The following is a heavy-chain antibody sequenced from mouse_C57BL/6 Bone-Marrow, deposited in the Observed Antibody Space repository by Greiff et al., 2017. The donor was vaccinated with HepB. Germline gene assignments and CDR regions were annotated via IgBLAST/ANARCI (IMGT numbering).Heavy chain of an antibody. CDR1: GYTFTDYN. Sequence: EVQLVESGPELVKPGASVKMSCKASGYTFTDYNMHWVKQSHGKSLEWIGYINPNNGGTSYNQKFKGKATLTVNKSSSTAYMELRSLTSEDSAVYYCARWSIYYGTTGYFDYWGQGTTLTVSS. J-gene: IGHJ2*01. D-gene: IGHD2-1*01. CDR3: ARWSIYYGTTGYFDY. V-gene: IGHV1-22*01. CDR2: INPNNGGT.